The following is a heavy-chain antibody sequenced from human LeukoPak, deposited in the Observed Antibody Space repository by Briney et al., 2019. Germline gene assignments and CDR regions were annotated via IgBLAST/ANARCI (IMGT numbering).Heavy chain of an antibody. D-gene: IGHD3-16*01. CDR1: GDSISSGLYS. Sequence: SETLSLTCTVSGDSISSGLYSWGWIRQPPGEGLEWIGNIYHNGDTYYNPSLRSRVTISVDTSENQFSLNLRSVTAADTAVYYCARLWSHSKTEDYWGQGTVVTVSS. CDR3: ARLWSHSKTEDY. CDR2: IYHNGDT. V-gene: IGHV4-39*01. J-gene: IGHJ4*02.